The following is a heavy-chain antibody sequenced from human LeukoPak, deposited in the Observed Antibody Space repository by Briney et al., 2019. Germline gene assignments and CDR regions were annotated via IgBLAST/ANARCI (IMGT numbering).Heavy chain of an antibody. D-gene: IGHD3-16*02. CDR3: ASKSSAYYYYGMDV. CDR2: IIPILGIA. V-gene: IGHV1-69*04. J-gene: IGHJ6*02. CDR1: GGTFSSYA. Sequence: GASVKVSCKASGGTFSSYAISWVRQAPGQGLEWMGRIIPILGIANYAQKFQGRVTITADKSTSTAYMELSSLRSEDTAVYYCASKSSAYYYYGMDVWGQGTTVTVSS.